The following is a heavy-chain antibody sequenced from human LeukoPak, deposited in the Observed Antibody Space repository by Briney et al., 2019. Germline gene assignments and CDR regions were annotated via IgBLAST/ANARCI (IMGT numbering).Heavy chain of an antibody. V-gene: IGHV3-53*01. Sequence: GGSLRLSCAASGFTFSSNYMSWVRQAPGKGLEWVSVIYSGGSTYYADSVKGRFTISRDNSKNTLYLQMNSLRAEDTAVYYCAKVYEDTAMAFDYWGQGTLVTVSS. CDR1: GFTFSSNY. CDR2: IYSGGST. J-gene: IGHJ4*02. D-gene: IGHD5-18*01. CDR3: AKVYEDTAMAFDY.